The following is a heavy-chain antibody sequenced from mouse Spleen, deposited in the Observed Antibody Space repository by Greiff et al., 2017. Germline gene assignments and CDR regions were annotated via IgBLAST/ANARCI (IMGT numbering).Heavy chain of an antibody. D-gene: IGHD2-5*01. CDR2: INPSTGGT. J-gene: IGHJ2*01. CDR3: ARYNYSNYLFDY. V-gene: IGHV1-42*01. Sequence: VQLQQSGPELVKPGASVKISCKASGYSFTGYYMNWVKQSPEKSLEWIGEINPSTGGTTYNQKFKAKATLTVDKSSSTAYMQLKSLTSEDSAVYYCARYNYSNYLFDYWGQGTTLTVSS. CDR1: GYSFTGYY.